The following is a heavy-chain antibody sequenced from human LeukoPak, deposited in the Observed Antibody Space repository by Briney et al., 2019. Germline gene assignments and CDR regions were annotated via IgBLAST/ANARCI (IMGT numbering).Heavy chain of an antibody. V-gene: IGHV4-59*08. J-gene: IGHJ5*02. Sequence: SETLSLTCPVSGFSISSYYWSWIRQPPGKGLEWVGYIYYSGSTNYNPSLKSRVTISVDTSKNQFSLKLSSVTAADTAVYYCARLYYDSSRYPNWFDPWGQGTLVTVSS. CDR1: GFSISSYY. CDR3: ARLYYDSSRYPNWFDP. CDR2: IYYSGST. D-gene: IGHD3-22*01.